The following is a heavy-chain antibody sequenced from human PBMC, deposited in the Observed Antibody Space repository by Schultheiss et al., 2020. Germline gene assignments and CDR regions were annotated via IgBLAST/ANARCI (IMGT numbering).Heavy chain of an antibody. J-gene: IGHJ4*02. CDR3: AKGLETHFDY. Sequence: SLKISCAASGFTFDDYAMHWVRQAPGKGLEWVSGISWNSGSIGYADSVKGRFTISRDNAKNSLYLQMNSLRAEDTALYYCAKGLETHFDYWGRGTLVTVSS. CDR2: ISWNSGSI. D-gene: IGHD5-24*01. V-gene: IGHV3-9*01. CDR1: GFTFDDYA.